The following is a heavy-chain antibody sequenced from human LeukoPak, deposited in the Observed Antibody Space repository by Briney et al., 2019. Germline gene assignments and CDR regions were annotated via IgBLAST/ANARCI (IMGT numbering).Heavy chain of an antibody. Sequence: GGSLRLSCAASGFTFSSYSMNWVRQAPGRELEWVSSISSSSSYIYYADSVKGRFTISRDNAKNSLYLQMNSLRAEDTAVYYCARYSSSGCDYWGQGTLVTVSS. CDR2: ISSSSSYI. J-gene: IGHJ4*02. D-gene: IGHD6-19*01. CDR1: GFTFSSYS. V-gene: IGHV3-21*01. CDR3: ARYSSSGCDY.